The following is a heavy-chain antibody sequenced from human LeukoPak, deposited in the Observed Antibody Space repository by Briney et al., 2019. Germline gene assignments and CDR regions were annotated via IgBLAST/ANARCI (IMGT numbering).Heavy chain of an antibody. D-gene: IGHD6-19*01. Sequence: SETLSLTCTVSGGSISSSSYYWGWIRQPPGKGLEWIGSIYYSGSTYYNPSLKSRVTISVDTSKNQFSLKLSSVTAADTAVYYCARENTYSSGWYSEFMARYYYMDVWGKGTTVTVSS. CDR3: ARENTYSSGWYSEFMARYYYMDV. J-gene: IGHJ6*03. V-gene: IGHV4-39*07. CDR2: IYYSGST. CDR1: GGSISSSSYY.